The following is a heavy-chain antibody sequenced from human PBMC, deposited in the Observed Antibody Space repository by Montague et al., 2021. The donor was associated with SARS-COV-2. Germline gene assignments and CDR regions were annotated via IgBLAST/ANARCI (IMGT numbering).Heavy chain of an antibody. J-gene: IGHJ6*02. CDR2: IYYSGST. Sequence: SETLSPTCTVSGGSISSSSYYWGWIRQPPGKGLEWIGSIYYSGSTYYNPSLKSRVTISVDTSKNQFSLKLSSVTAADTAVYYCARGRRILLWFGELFPGGDYYGMDVWGQGTTVTVSS. V-gene: IGHV4-39*01. CDR3: ARGRRILLWFGELFPGGDYYGMDV. D-gene: IGHD3-10*01. CDR1: GGSISSSSYY.